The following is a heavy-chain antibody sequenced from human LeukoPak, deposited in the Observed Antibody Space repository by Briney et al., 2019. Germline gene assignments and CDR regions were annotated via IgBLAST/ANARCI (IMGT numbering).Heavy chain of an antibody. CDR3: AREFAY. CDR1: GGSISSYY. Sequence: PSETLSLTCTVSGGSISSYYWNWIRQPAGKGLEWIGLIYISGRTNYNPSLKSRVTMSVDTSKNQFSLKLSSVTAADTAVYYCAREFAYWGQGTLVTVSS. V-gene: IGHV4-4*07. J-gene: IGHJ4*02. CDR2: IYISGRT.